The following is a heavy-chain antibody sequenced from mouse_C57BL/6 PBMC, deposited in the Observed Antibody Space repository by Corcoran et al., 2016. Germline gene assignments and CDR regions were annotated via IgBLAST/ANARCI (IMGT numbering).Heavy chain of an antibody. CDR3: ARRGNSYAMDY. CDR1: GYSITSGYY. V-gene: IGHV3-6*01. CDR2: ISYDGSN. J-gene: IGHJ4*01. D-gene: IGHD2-1*01. Sequence: DVQLQESGPGVVKPSQSLSLTCSVTGYSITSGYYWNWIRQFPGNKLEWMGYISYDGSNNYNPSLKNRISITRDTSKNQFFLKLNSVTTEDTATYYCARRGNSYAMDYWGQGTSVTVSS.